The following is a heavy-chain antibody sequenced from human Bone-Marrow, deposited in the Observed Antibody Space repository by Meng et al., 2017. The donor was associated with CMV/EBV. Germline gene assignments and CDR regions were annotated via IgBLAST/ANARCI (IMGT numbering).Heavy chain of an antibody. CDR1: AFIVSSNY. CDR3: AFTRAPYCGGACFDY. V-gene: IGHV3-53*01. J-gene: IGHJ4*02. Sequence: GGSLRLSCAASAFIVSSNYMSWVRQAPGKGLEWVSVIYSGGNTYYADSVKGRFTISRDNSKNTLYLQMNSLRAEDTAVYCCAFTRAPYCGGACFDYWGQGTLVTVSS. CDR2: IYSGGNT. D-gene: IGHD2-21*02.